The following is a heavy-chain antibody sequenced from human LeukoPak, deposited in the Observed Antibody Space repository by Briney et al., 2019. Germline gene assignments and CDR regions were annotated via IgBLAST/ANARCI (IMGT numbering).Heavy chain of an antibody. J-gene: IGHJ4*02. Sequence: PGGSLRLSCAASGFTFDDYAMHWVRQAPGKGLEWVSGISWNSGNIGYADSVKGRFTISRDNAKNSLYLQMNSLRAEDTAVYYCARGGGGCDYWGQGTLVTVSS. D-gene: IGHD3-16*01. CDR3: ARGGGGCDY. V-gene: IGHV3-9*01. CDR1: GFTFDDYA. CDR2: ISWNSGNI.